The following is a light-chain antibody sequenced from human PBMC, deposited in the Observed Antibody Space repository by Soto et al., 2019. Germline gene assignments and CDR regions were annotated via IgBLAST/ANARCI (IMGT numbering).Light chain of an antibody. CDR1: QSVSSSY. V-gene: IGKV3-20*01. Sequence: EIVLTQSPGTVSLSPGERATLSCRASQSVSSSYLAWYQQKLGQAPRLLIYGASSRATGIPDRFSGSGSGTDFTLTISRLEPEDFAVYYCQQYGSSSWTFGQGTKVDIK. CDR2: GAS. J-gene: IGKJ1*01. CDR3: QQYGSSSWT.